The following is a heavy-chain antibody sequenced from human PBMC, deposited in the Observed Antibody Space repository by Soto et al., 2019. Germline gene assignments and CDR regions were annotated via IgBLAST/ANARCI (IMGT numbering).Heavy chain of an antibody. Sequence: PSETLSLTCAGYGGSFSGYYWSWIRQPPGKGLEWIGEINHSGSTNYNPSLKSRVTISVDTSKNQFSLKLSSVTAADTAVYYCARGLFDYWGQGTLVTVSS. CDR1: GGSFSGYY. CDR3: ARGLFDY. J-gene: IGHJ4*02. V-gene: IGHV4-34*01. CDR2: INHSGST.